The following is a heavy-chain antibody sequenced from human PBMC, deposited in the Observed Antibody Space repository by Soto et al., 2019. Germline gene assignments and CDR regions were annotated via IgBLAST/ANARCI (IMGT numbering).Heavy chain of an antibody. J-gene: IGHJ6*03. CDR1: GGSISSGGYY. CDR2: IYYSGST. D-gene: IGHD2-2*01. V-gene: IGHV4-31*01. Sequence: PSETLSLTCTVSGGSISSGGYYWSWIRQHPGKGLEWIGYIYYSGSTYYNQSLKSQVTISVDTSKNQLSLKLSSVTAADTAVYYCARKSEDIVVVPASTVDYYYMDVWGKGTTVTVSS. CDR3: ARKSEDIVVVPASTVDYYYMDV.